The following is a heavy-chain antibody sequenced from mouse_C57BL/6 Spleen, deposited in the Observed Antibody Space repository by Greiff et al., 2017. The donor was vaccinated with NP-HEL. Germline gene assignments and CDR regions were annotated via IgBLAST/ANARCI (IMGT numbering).Heavy chain of an antibody. V-gene: IGHV1-80*01. CDR3: AREGITTVVPFAY. CDR2: IYPGDGDT. J-gene: IGHJ3*01. CDR1: GYAFSSYW. D-gene: IGHD1-1*01. Sequence: VQLQQSGAELVKPGASVKISCKASGYAFSSYWMNWVKQRPGKGLEWIGQIYPGDGDTNYNGKFKGKATLTADKSSSTAYMQLSSLTSEDSAVYFCAREGITTVVPFAYWGQGTLVTVSA.